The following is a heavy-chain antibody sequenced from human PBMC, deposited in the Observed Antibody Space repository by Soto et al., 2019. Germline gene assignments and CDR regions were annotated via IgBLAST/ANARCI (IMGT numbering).Heavy chain of an antibody. V-gene: IGHV3-30*18. CDR1: GFTFSNYC. D-gene: IGHD2-2*01. CDR3: EKDLGILLPTYAFEI. Sequence: VGPPILSSGSSGFTFSNYCVHLVSPAQGKGLEWVAVISYDGSNKYYADSVKGRFTISRDNSKNTLYLQMNSLRAEDTAVYYCEKDLGILLPTYAFEIRGQGTMVTVSS. CDR2: ISYDGSNK. J-gene: IGHJ3*02.